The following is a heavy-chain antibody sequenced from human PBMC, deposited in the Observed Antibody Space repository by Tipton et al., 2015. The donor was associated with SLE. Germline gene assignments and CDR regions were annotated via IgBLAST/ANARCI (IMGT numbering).Heavy chain of an antibody. CDR2: IYHSGST. Sequence: TLSLTCTVSGGSISSYYWSWIRQPPGKGLEWIGYIYHSGSTNYNPSLKSRVTISVDTSKNQFSLQLNSVTPEDTAVYYCARGGIGEFISYFDYWGQGTLVTVSS. J-gene: IGHJ4*02. CDR1: GGSISSYY. D-gene: IGHD3-10*01. V-gene: IGHV4-59*12. CDR3: ARGGIGEFISYFDY.